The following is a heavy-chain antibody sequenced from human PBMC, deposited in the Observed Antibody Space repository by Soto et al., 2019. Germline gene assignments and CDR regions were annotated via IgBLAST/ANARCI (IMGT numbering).Heavy chain of an antibody. J-gene: IGHJ4*02. CDR3: VKGISAIRNFEH. V-gene: IGHV3-74*01. D-gene: IGHD3-9*01. CDR1: GFTFSTHW. CDR2: LTPDARIT. Sequence: PGGSLRLSCAASGFTFSTHWMNWVRQAPGKGPEWVSRLTPDARITWYADSVKGRFTVSRDNAKSTLSLQMNSLRAEDTAVYYCVKGISAIRNFEHWGQGTLVTVSS.